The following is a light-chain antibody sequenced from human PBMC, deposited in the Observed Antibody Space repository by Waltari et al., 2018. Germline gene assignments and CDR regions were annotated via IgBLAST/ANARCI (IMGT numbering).Light chain of an antibody. CDR3: QQLDKYPLT. CDR2: GAS. V-gene: IGKV1-9*01. J-gene: IGKJ4*01. CDR1: EGISTY. Sequence: LTQSPSSLSASVGDKVTITCRASEGISTYLAGYQQQPGKAPKLLIYGASTLQSGVPSRFSGSGSGTDFTLTISSLQPGDFATYYCQQLDKYPLTFGGGTKVEIK.